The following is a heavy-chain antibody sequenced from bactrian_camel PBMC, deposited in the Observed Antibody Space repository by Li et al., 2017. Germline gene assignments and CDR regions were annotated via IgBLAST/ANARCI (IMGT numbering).Heavy chain of an antibody. CDR1: GRTFEDPA. V-gene: IGHV3S55*01. J-gene: IGHJ4*01. CDR3: AAVRGVPSDSLCSPDHWGSDVGY. Sequence: HVQLVESGGGAVQAGGSLRLSCTAVSGRTFEDPAMAWYRQAPGNECEFVSAILTHGAAYYDDAVKGRFTISHDSAENTMYLQMNDLKPEDTAMYYCAAVRGVPSDSLCSPDHWGSDVGYWGPGTQVTVS. D-gene: IGHD4*01. CDR2: ILTHGAA.